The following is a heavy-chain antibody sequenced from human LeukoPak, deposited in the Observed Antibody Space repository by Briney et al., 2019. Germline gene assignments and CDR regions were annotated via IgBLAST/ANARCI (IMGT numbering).Heavy chain of an antibody. CDR2: IYSGGST. CDR3: AKGGLSERYNWNDWGGTANDY. V-gene: IGHV3-53*01. J-gene: IGHJ4*02. D-gene: IGHD1-20*01. Sequence: GGSLRLSCAASGFTVSSNYMSWVRQAPGKGLEWVSVIYSGGSTYYADSVKGRFTISRDNSKNTLYLQMNSLRAEDTAVYYCAKGGLSERYNWNDWGGTANDYWGQGTLVTVSS. CDR1: GFTVSSNY.